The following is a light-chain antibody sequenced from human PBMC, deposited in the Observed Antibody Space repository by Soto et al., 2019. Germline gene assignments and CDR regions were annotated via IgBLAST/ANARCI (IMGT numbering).Light chain of an antibody. Sequence: DIQMTQSPSSVSAFVGDRVTITCRASQGINTWLAWYQQKPGKAPKLLMYSASILHTGVSSRFTGGGSGTEFTLTINSLQPEDFATYYCQQSDTLPYTFGGGTKVEI. CDR2: SAS. CDR3: QQSDTLPYT. V-gene: IGKV1-12*01. CDR1: QGINTW. J-gene: IGKJ4*01.